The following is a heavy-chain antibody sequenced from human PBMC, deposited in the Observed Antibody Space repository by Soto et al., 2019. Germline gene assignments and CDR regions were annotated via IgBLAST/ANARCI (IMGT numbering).Heavy chain of an antibody. V-gene: IGHV3-30*03. Sequence: QVQLVESGGGVVQPGRSLRLSCAASGFTVSSYGMQWVRQAPGKGLEWVAVISRVGGTKYYADSVKGRFTISRDNSRNTLFLEMNSLRGDDMAVYYCTGEVASGYWGQGTLVTVSS. J-gene: IGHJ4*02. D-gene: IGHD2-8*02. CDR3: TGEVASGY. CDR1: GFTVSSYG. CDR2: ISRVGGTK.